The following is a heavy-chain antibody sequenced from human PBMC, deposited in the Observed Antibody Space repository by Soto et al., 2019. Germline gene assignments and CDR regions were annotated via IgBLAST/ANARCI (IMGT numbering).Heavy chain of an antibody. J-gene: IGHJ4*02. Sequence: SQTLSLTCAISGDSVSSNSAGWNWIRQSPLRGLEWLGRTYYRSKWYNDYAVSVKSRIVINPGTPKNQFSLQLNSVAPEDTAVYYCASGVGATFGFWGRGTLVTVSS. CDR3: ASGVGATFGF. CDR2: TYYRSKWYN. V-gene: IGHV6-1*01. CDR1: GDSVSSNSAG. D-gene: IGHD1-26*01.